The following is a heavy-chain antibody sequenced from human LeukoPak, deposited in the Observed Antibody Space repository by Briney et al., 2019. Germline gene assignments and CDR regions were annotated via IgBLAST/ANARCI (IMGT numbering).Heavy chain of an antibody. CDR1: GFTFSGSA. CDR3: TTDRFWSGPADYYYYGMDV. J-gene: IGHJ6*02. D-gene: IGHD3-3*01. CDR2: IRSRANSYVT. V-gene: IGHV3-73*01. Sequence: GGSLRLSCAASGFTFSGSAVHWVRQASGKGLEWVGRIRSRANSYVTAYAASVTGRFTISRDDSNTAYLQMNSLKTEDTAVYYCTTDRFWSGPADYYYYGMDVWGQGTTVTVSS.